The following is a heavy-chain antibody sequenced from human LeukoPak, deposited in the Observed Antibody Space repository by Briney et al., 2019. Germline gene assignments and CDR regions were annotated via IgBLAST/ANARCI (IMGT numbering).Heavy chain of an antibody. D-gene: IGHD3-22*01. V-gene: IGHV3-48*02. CDR1: GFTFSSYS. Sequence: GGSLRLSCAASGFTFSSYSMTWVRQAPGKGLEWVSYISSSSSTIYYADSVKGRFTISRDNAKNSLYLQMNSLRDEDTAVYYCARGPQDYYDSSGYFYWGQGTLVTVSS. CDR3: ARGPQDYYDSSGYFY. J-gene: IGHJ4*02. CDR2: ISSSSSTI.